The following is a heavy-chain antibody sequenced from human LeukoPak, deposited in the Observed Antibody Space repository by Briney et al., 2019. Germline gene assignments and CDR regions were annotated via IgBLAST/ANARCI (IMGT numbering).Heavy chain of an antibody. CDR3: ARSYSSGRYGFVY. CDR1: GYTFTGYY. J-gene: IGHJ4*02. D-gene: IGHD6-19*01. CDR2: INPNSGGT. V-gene: IGHV1-2*02. Sequence: GASVKVSCKASGYTFTGYYMHWVRQAPGQGLEWMGWINPNSGGTNYAQKFQGRVTMTRDTSISAAYMELSRLRSDDTAVYYCARSYSSGRYGFVYWGQGTLVTVSS.